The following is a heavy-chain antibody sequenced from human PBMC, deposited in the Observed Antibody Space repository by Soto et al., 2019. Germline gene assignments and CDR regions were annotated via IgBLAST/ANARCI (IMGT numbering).Heavy chain of an antibody. CDR2: LSSRGFST. J-gene: IGHJ3*02. CDR3: ARDRAVHCSNGICLDAFDI. Sequence: PGGSLRLSCAASGFTFNDYALTWVRQVPGKGLEWVSSLSSRGFSTHYAESVKGRFTISRDNIKNTVYLQMNSLRAEDTAVYYCARDRAVHCSNGICLDAFDIWGQGTLVTVSS. D-gene: IGHD2-8*01. V-gene: IGHV3-23*01. CDR1: GFTFNDYA.